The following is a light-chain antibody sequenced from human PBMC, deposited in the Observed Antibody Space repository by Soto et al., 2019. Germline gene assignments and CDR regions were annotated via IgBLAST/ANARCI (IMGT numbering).Light chain of an antibody. V-gene: IGKV3-20*01. CDR2: GAS. CDR1: QSVSSSY. CDR3: QQYGSSPPTWT. Sequence: EIVLTQSPDTLSLSPGERATLSCRASQSVSSSYLARYQQKPGQAPRLLIYGASSRATGIPDRFSGSGSGTDFTLTISRLEPGDFAVYYCQQYGSSPPTWTFGQGTKVEIK. J-gene: IGKJ1*01.